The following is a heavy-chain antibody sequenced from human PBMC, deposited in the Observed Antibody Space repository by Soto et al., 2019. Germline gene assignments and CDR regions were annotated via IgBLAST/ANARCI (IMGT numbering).Heavy chain of an antibody. Sequence: QVQLQESGPGLVKPSQTLSLTCTVSGGSISSGGYYWSWIRQHPGKGLEWIGYIYYSGSTYYNPSLKRRVTISVDTSKNQFSLKLSSVTAADTAVYYCARKNRFCSSTSCYSGGFDPWGQGTLVTVSS. J-gene: IGHJ5*02. D-gene: IGHD2-2*01. CDR3: ARKNRFCSSTSCYSGGFDP. CDR2: IYYSGST. V-gene: IGHV4-31*03. CDR1: GGSISSGGYY.